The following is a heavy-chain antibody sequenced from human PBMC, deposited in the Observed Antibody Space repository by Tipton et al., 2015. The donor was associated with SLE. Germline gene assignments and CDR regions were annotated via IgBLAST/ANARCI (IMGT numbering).Heavy chain of an antibody. J-gene: IGHJ5*02. V-gene: IGHV5-51*01. CDR2: IYPDDSDT. D-gene: IGHD6-13*01. Sequence: QLVQSGAEAKKPGESLKISCKGSGYSFTSYWIGWVRQMPGKGLEWLGIIYPDDSDTRYSPSFQGQVTISPDKSISTAYLQWSSRKASDPAMYYCARHPPRSSSRSSLASWGQGTLVTVSS. CDR1: GYSFTSYW. CDR3: ARHPPRSSSRSSLAS.